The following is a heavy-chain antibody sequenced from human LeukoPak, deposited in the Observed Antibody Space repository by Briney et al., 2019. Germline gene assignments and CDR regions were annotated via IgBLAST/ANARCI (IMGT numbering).Heavy chain of an antibody. CDR3: ARDLAGPPQEAFDI. V-gene: IGHV3-7*01. CDR1: GFTFSSYW. CDR2: IKKDGSER. J-gene: IGHJ3*02. Sequence: SGGSLRLSCAASGFTFSSYWMNWVRQAPGKGLEWVANIKKDGSERYCMDSVKGRFTISRDNTKKSLYLQMNTLRAEDTAVYYCARDLAGPPQEAFDIWGQGTMVTVSS.